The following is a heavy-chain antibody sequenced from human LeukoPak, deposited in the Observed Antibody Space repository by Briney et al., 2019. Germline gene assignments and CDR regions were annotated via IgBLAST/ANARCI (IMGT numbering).Heavy chain of an antibody. J-gene: IGHJ5*02. CDR1: GGSISSSGYY. D-gene: IGHD3-22*01. CDR3: AREWWYYYDSSGYGRGWFDP. CDR2: IYYSGST. V-gene: IGHV4-31*03. Sequence: SQTLSLTCTVSGGSISSSGYYWSWIRQHPGKGLEWIGYIYYSGSTYYNPSLKSRVTISVDTSKNQFSLKLSSVTAADTAVYYCAREWWYYYDSSGYGRGWFDPWGQGTLVTVSS.